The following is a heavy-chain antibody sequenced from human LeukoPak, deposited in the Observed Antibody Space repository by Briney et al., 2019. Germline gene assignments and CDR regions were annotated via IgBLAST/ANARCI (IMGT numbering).Heavy chain of an antibody. CDR1: GFTVSSNY. CDR2: IYSGGST. D-gene: IGHD3-10*01. Sequence: GGSLRLSCAASGFTVSSNYMSWVRQAPGKGLEWVSVIYSGGSTYYADSVKGRFTISRDNSINTLYLQMNSLRAEDTAVYYSARDIYYGSGSHGLDYWGQGTLVTVSS. CDR3: ARDIYYGSGSHGLDY. V-gene: IGHV3-53*01. J-gene: IGHJ4*02.